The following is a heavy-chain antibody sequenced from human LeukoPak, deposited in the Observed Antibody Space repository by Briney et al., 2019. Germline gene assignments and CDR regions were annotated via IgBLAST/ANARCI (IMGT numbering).Heavy chain of an antibody. CDR2: INHSGST. CDR3: ARGLKSRFGEYRGYYYYMDV. J-gene: IGHJ6*03. D-gene: IGHD3-10*01. Sequence: SETLSLTCAVYGGSFSGYYWSWIRQPPGKGLEWIGEINHSGSTNYNPFLKSRVTISVDTSKNQFSLKLSSVTAADTAVYYCARGLKSRFGEYRGYYYYMDVWGKGTTVTVSS. V-gene: IGHV4-34*01. CDR1: GGSFSGYY.